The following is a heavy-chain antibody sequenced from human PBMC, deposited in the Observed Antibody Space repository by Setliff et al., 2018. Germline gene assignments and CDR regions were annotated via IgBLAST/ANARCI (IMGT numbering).Heavy chain of an antibody. CDR3: ARGNMFDGSGRWFDY. J-gene: IGHJ4*02. CDR2: IYYGGSA. V-gene: IGHV4-59*01. D-gene: IGHD3-10*01. CDR1: GDSMSGYY. Sequence: SETLSLTCSVSGDSMSGYYWNWIRQSPRKGLEWIGNIYYGGSAKYNPSLKSRATISVDMSKNQFSLRLNSLTAADTAIYYCARGNMFDGSGRWFDYWGQGTLVTVSS.